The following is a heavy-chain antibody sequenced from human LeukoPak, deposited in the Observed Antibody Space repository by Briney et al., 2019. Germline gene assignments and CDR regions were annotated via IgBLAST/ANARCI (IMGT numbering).Heavy chain of an antibody. CDR3: ARVVELELSFDY. J-gene: IGHJ4*02. Sequence: ASVKVSCKASGYTFTSYGISWVRQAPGQGLEWMGWISAYNGNTNYAQRLQGRVTMTTDTSTSTAYMELRSLRSDDTAVYYCARVVELELSFDYWGQGTLVTVSS. D-gene: IGHD1-7*01. V-gene: IGHV1-18*01. CDR1: GYTFTSYG. CDR2: ISAYNGNT.